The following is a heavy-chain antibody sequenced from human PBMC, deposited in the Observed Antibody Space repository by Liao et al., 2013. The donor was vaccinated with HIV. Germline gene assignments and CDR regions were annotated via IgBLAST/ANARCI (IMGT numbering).Heavy chain of an antibody. Sequence: QVQLQESGSGLVKPSETLSLTCTVSGGSISSYYWSWIRQPPGKGLEWIGYIYYSGSTYYNPSLKSRVTISVDTSKNQFSLKLSSVTAADTAVYYCARDGGTDFWSGYAVSFDYWGQGTLVTVSS. V-gene: IGHV4-59*12. CDR2: IYYSGST. CDR1: GGSISSYY. J-gene: IGHJ4*02. CDR3: ARDGGTDFWSGYAVSFDY. D-gene: IGHD3-3*01.